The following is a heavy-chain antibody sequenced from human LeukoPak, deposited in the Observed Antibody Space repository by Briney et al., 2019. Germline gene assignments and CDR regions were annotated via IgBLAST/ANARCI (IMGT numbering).Heavy chain of an antibody. CDR1: GGSISSGGYY. J-gene: IGHJ5*02. CDR2: IYYSGST. CDR3: ARTYMTSTRFDP. V-gene: IGHV4-31*03. Sequence: TASETLSLTCTVSGGSISSGGYYWSWMRQHPGKGLEWIGYIYYSGSTYYNPSLKSRVTISVETSKNQFSLNLSSVTAADTAVYYCARTYMTSTRFDPWGQGTLATVSS. D-gene: IGHD2-21*02.